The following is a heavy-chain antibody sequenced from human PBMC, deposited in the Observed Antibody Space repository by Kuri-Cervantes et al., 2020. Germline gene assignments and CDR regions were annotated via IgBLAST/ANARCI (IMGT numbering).Heavy chain of an antibody. V-gene: IGHV4-59*10. CDR2: IYTSGST. CDR1: GGSFSGYY. J-gene: IGHJ4*02. CDR3: ATTQRGYSYGYPNPFDY. Sequence: GSLRLSCAVYGGSFSGYYWSWIRQPAGKGLEWIGRIYTSGSTNYSPSLKSRVTISVDTSKNQFSLKLSSVTAADTAVYYCATTQRGYSYGYPNPFDYWGQGTLVTVSS. D-gene: IGHD5-18*01.